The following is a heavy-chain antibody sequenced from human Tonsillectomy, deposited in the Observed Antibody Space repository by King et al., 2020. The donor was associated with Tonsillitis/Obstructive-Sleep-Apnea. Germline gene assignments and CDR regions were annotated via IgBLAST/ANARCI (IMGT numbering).Heavy chain of an antibody. J-gene: IGHJ4*01. Sequence: QLVQSGAEVKKPGESLKISCQASGYSFTTFWIGWVRQMPGRGPEYMGIIYPVDADSRYSPSFQGQVTISADKSISTAYLLWSSLKASDPAMYYCARLFTGETHVRYFDYWGPGIRVTVPS. CDR3: ARLFTGETHVRYFDY. CDR2: IYPVDADS. CDR1: GYSFTTFW. V-gene: IGHV5-51*03. D-gene: IGHD4-17*01.